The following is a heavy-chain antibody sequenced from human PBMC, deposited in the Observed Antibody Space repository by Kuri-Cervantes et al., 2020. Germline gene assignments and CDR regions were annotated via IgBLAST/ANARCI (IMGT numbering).Heavy chain of an antibody. CDR1: GFTFSSYG. CDR2: IWYDGSNK. CDR3: ALSSSSWGLNYYYYMDV. Sequence: GESLKISCAASGFTFSSYGMHWVRQAPGKGLEWVAVIWYDGSNKYYADSVKGRFTISRDNSKNTLYLQMNSLRAEDTAVYYCALSSSSWGLNYYYYMDVWGKGTTVTVSS. D-gene: IGHD6-13*01. J-gene: IGHJ6*03. V-gene: IGHV3-33*01.